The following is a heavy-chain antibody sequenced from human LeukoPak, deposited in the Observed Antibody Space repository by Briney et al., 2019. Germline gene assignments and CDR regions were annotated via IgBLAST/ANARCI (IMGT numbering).Heavy chain of an antibody. Sequence: QPGRSRRLSCAASGFAFDDHAMHWVRHAPGKGLEWVSGISWNSASEGYADSVKGRFTISRDNAKNSLYLQMNSLRAEDTALYYCAKDVGGYYDSSDPWDAFDIWGQGTMVTVSS. V-gene: IGHV3-9*01. CDR1: GFAFDDHA. CDR2: ISWNSASE. D-gene: IGHD3-22*01. J-gene: IGHJ3*02. CDR3: AKDVGGYYDSSDPWDAFDI.